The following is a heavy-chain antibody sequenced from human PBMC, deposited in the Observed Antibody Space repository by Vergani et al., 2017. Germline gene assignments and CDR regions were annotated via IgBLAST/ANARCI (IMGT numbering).Heavy chain of an antibody. Sequence: QVQLQESGPELVKPSHTLSLTCTVSCGSISSGDYYLTSIRQPPGKGLEWIGYIYYSGSTYYNTSLKSRVIISVDTSKNQFSLKLSSVTAADTAVYYCARADISGYSSFDYWGQGTLVTVSS. CDR1: CGSISSGDYY. D-gene: IGHD3-22*01. CDR2: IYYSGST. J-gene: IGHJ4*02. CDR3: ARADISGYSSFDY. V-gene: IGHV4-30-4*08.